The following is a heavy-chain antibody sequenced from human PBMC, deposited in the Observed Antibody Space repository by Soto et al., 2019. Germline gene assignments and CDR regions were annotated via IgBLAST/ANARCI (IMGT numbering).Heavy chain of an antibody. CDR3: ARGRVKQQPVGPFSFFDY. CDR1: GGSFSGSY. CDR2: INHSGST. J-gene: IGHJ4*02. V-gene: IGHV4-34*01. D-gene: IGHD6-13*01. Sequence: SETLSLTCAVYGGSFSGSYWSWIRQPPGKGLEWIGEINHSGSTNYNPSLKSRVTISVDTSKNQFSLKLSSVTAADTAVYYCARGRVKQQPVGPFSFFDYLGQGTLVTVSS.